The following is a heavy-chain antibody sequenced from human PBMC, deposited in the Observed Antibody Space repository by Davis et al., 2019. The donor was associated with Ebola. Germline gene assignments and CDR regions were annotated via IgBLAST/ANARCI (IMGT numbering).Heavy chain of an antibody. CDR2: IWYDGSNK. V-gene: IGHV3-33*08. J-gene: IGHJ6*02. D-gene: IGHD3-10*01. Sequence: GESLKISCAASGFTFSSYAMHWVRQAPGKGLEWVAVIWYDGSNKYYADSVKGRFTISRDNSKNTLYLQMNSLRDEDTAVYYCAKGDENGLGSLYYYYGMDVWGQGTTVTVSS. CDR1: GFTFSSYA. CDR3: AKGDENGLGSLYYYYGMDV.